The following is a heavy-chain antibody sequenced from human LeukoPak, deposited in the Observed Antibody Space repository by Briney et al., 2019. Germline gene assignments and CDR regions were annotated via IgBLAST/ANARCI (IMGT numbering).Heavy chain of an antibody. CDR1: GFTFSSYA. V-gene: IGHV3-30*03. Sequence: PGGSLRLSCAASGFTFSSYAMHWVRQAPGKGLEWVAVISYDGSNKYYADSVKGRFTISRDNSENTLYLQMNSLRAEDTAVYYCARDRAWNYFDYWGQGTLVTVSS. J-gene: IGHJ4*02. D-gene: IGHD3-3*01. CDR3: ARDRAWNYFDY. CDR2: ISYDGSNK.